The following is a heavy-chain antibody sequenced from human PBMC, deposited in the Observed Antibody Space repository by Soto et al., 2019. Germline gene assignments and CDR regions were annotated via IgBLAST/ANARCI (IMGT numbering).Heavy chain of an antibody. D-gene: IGHD3-10*01. V-gene: IGHV4-34*01. CDR3: AGYSSAFVAFEF. J-gene: IGHJ3*01. Sequence: QVKLQQWGAGLLKTWETLSLDCGVLGGSFTDYDWTWVRQSPGRGLEWIGAVNQSGQITYNPSLKSRLPTSRDPDKNQFSLRLTSVTAADTALYYCAGYSSAFVAFEFWGHGTEVTVSS. CDR2: VNQSGQI. CDR1: GGSFTDYD.